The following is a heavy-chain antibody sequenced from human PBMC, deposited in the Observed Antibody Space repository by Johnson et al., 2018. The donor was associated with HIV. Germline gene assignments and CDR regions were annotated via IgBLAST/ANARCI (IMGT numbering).Heavy chain of an antibody. Sequence: VQLVESGGGLVKPGGSLRLSCAASRFTFSNAWMSWVRQAPGKGLAWGGRIKSKTDGGTTDYAAAVQGRFTISRDNSKNTLYLQMNSLKTEDTAVYYCTTDFSYYDSSGTGGDIWGQGTLVTVSS. J-gene: IGHJ3*02. D-gene: IGHD3-22*01. V-gene: IGHV3-15*01. CDR1: RFTFSNAW. CDR2: IKSKTDGGTT. CDR3: TTDFSYYDSSGTGGDI.